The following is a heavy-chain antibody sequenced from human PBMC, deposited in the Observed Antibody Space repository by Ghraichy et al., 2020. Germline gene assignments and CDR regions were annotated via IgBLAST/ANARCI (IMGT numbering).Heavy chain of an antibody. CDR1: GFTFSSYW. CDR3: ARAAGATPDNWFDP. Sequence: GALRLSCAASGFTFSSYWMHWVRQAPGKGLVWVSRINSDGSSTSYADSVKGRFTISRDNAKNTLYLQMNSLRAEDTAVYYCARAAGATPDNWFDPWGQGTLVTVSS. D-gene: IGHD1-26*01. V-gene: IGHV3-74*01. CDR2: INSDGSST. J-gene: IGHJ5*02.